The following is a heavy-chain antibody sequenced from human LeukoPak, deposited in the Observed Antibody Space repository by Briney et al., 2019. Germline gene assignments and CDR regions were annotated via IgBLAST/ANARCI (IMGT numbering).Heavy chain of an antibody. CDR2: IYYSGST. V-gene: IGHV4-59*01. J-gene: IGHJ4*02. CDR1: GGSISSYY. D-gene: IGHD2-2*02. Sequence: SETLSLTCTVSGGSISSYYWSWIRQPPGKGLEWIGYIYYSGSTNYNPSLKSRVTISVDTSKNQFSLKLSSVTAADTAVYYCARRYCSSISCYTDYWGQGTLVTVSS. CDR3: ARRYCSSISCYTDY.